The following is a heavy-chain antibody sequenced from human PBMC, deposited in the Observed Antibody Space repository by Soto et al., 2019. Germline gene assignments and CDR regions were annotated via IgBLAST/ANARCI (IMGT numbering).Heavy chain of an antibody. V-gene: IGHV1-18*01. D-gene: IGHD1-26*01. CDR2: ISTYNGDT. CDR3: ARQGSWPYYYYGLDF. CDR1: GYTFTTSG. J-gene: IGHJ6*02. Sequence: QVQLVQSGPEVRKPGASVKVSCEASGYTFTTSGISWVRQVPGQGLEWMGWISTYNGDTNAAQNSPGRALMTAATSTGTAYMELMSLKSGDTAVYYCARQGSWPYYYYGLDFWGQGTTVTVSS.